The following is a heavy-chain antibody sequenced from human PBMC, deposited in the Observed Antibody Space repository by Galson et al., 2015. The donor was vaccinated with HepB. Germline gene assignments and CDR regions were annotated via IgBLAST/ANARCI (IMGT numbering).Heavy chain of an antibody. CDR3: AKDPHGGGWPHYGMDV. CDR1: GFTFSSYG. V-gene: IGHV3-30*18. D-gene: IGHD2-15*01. J-gene: IGHJ6*02. Sequence: SLRLSCAASGFTFSSYGMHWVRQAPGKGLEWVAVISYDGSNKHYADSVKGRFTISRDNSKNTLYLQMNSLRAEDTAVYYCAKDPHGGGWPHYGMDVWGQGTTVTVSS. CDR2: ISYDGSNK.